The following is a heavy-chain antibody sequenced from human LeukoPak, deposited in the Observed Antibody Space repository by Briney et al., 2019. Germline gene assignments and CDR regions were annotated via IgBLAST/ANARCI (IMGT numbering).Heavy chain of an antibody. Sequence: SETLSLTCTVSGGSISSYYWSWIRQSPGKGLEWIGYIYYSGSTNYNPSLKSRVTISVDTSKNQFSLKLSSVTAADTAVYYCARERSPRRIVVVPATPSMAFDIWGQGTMVTVSS. D-gene: IGHD2-2*01. CDR3: ARERSPRRIVVVPATPSMAFDI. CDR2: IYYSGST. J-gene: IGHJ3*02. V-gene: IGHV4-59*01. CDR1: GGSISSYY.